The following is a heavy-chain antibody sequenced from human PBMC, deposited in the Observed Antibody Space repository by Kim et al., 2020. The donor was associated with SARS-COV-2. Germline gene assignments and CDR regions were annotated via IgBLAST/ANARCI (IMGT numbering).Heavy chain of an antibody. J-gene: IGHJ4*02. Sequence: SETLSLTCTVSGGSISSSSYYWGWIRQPPGKGLEWIGSIYYSGSTYYNPSLKSRVTISVDTSKNQFSLKLSSVTAADTAVYYCAGLRKTYIAVAGVDYWGQGTLVTVSS. CDR3: AGLRKTYIAVAGVDY. CDR2: IYYSGST. D-gene: IGHD6-19*01. V-gene: IGHV4-39*01. CDR1: GGSISSSSYY.